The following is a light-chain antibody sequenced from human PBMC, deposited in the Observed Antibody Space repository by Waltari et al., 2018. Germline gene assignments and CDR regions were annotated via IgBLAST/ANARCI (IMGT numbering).Light chain of an antibody. J-gene: IGKJ4*01. Sequence: DIQMTQSPSTLSASVGDRGTITCRASQSISAWLAWYQLRPGKAPKLLISDASILERGVPSRFSGSGSGTEFTLTINSLQPDDFATYYCHQYTNFPLTFGGGTTVEIK. CDR3: HQYTNFPLT. V-gene: IGKV1-5*01. CDR1: QSISAW. CDR2: DAS.